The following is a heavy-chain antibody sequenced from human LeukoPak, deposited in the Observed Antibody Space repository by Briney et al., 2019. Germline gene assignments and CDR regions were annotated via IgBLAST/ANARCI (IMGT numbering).Heavy chain of an antibody. V-gene: IGHV3-21*01. CDR2: ISSGSTSI. D-gene: IGHD1-1*01. CDR3: ARVTGTTAGDP. Sequence: GGSLRLSCAASGFSFSSYSMDWVRQAPGKGLEWVSSISSGSTSIYYADSVKGRFTISRDNAKNSLYLQMNSLRAEDTAVYYCARVTGTTAGDPWGQGTLVTVSS. J-gene: IGHJ5*02. CDR1: GFSFSSYS.